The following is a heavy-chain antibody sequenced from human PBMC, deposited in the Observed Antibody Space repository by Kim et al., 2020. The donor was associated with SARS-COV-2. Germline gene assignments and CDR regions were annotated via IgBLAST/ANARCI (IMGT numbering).Heavy chain of an antibody. D-gene: IGHD1-7*01. V-gene: IGHV3-21*01. J-gene: IGHJ2*01. Sequence: AESVKGRFTISGDNAKNSLYLQMNSPRAEETAVYYCARDKGTGTKVTVDLWGRGTLVSVSS. CDR3: ARDKGTGTKVTVDL.